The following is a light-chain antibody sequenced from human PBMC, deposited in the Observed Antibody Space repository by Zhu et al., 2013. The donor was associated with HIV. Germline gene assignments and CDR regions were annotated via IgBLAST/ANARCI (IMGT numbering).Light chain of an antibody. CDR1: HSIGSK. CDR2: DAF. J-gene: IGKJ4*01. CDR3: QQRSDLPLT. Sequence: EIVMTQSPATLSVSPGERATLSCRASHSIGSKVAWYQQKSGQAPRLLIYDAFKRAADIPVRFSASGSGTDFTLTISRLETEDFAVYYCQQRSDLPLTFGGGTKVDIK. V-gene: IGKV3-11*01.